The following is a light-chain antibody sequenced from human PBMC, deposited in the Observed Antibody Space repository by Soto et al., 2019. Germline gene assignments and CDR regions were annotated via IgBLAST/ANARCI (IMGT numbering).Light chain of an antibody. J-gene: IGKJ1*01. Sequence: EIVDTQSPATLSLSPGERHPLFRGASQGVSTYLAWYQQKPGQAHRLLIYGASSRATGIQDRFSGSGSGTDFTLTISRLEPEEFAVYYCQQYGSSPRTVGQGTRVDIK. CDR1: QGVSTY. CDR3: QQYGSSPRT. CDR2: GAS. V-gene: IGKV3-20*01.